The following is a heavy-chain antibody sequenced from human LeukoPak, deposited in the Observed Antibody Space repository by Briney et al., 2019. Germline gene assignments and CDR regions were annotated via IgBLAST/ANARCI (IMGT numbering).Heavy chain of an antibody. CDR1: GGSISSGGYY. Sequence: SETLSLTCTVSGGSISSGGYYWSWIRQPPGKGLEWIGYIHYSGSTNYNPSLKSRVTISVDTSKNQFSLKLSSVTAADTAVYYCAADHQSSFDYWGQGTLVTVSS. D-gene: IGHD2-2*01. V-gene: IGHV4-61*08. J-gene: IGHJ4*02. CDR2: IHYSGST. CDR3: AADHQSSFDY.